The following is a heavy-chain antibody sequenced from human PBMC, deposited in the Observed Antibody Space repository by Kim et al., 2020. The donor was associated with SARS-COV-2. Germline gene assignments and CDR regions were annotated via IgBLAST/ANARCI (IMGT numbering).Heavy chain of an antibody. V-gene: IGHV3-13*01. CDR1: GFTFSSYD. CDR3: ARSKKGEWLTFDY. CDR2: IGTAGDT. Sequence: GGSLRLSCAASGFTFSSYDMHWVRQATGKGLEWVSAIGTAGDTYYPGSVKGRFTISRENAKNSLYLQMNSLRAGDTAVYYCARSKKGEWLTFDYWGQGTLVTVSS. D-gene: IGHD3-16*01. J-gene: IGHJ4*02.